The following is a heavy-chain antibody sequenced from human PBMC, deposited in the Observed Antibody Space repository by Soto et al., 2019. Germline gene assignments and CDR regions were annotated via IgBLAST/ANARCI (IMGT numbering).Heavy chain of an antibody. V-gene: IGHV4-34*01. CDR3: ANRLWFGESSVWFDP. Sequence: SETLSLTCAVYGGSFSGYYWSWIRQPPGKGLEWIGEINHSRSTNYNPSLKSRVTISVDTSKNQFSLKLSSVTAADTAVYYCANRLWFGESSVWFDPWGQGTLVTVSS. D-gene: IGHD3-10*01. CDR2: INHSRST. CDR1: GGSFSGYY. J-gene: IGHJ5*02.